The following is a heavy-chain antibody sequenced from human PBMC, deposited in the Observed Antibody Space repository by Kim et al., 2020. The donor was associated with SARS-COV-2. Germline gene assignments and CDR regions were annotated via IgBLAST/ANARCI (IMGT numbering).Heavy chain of an antibody. CDR3: ARAANYYGSGSDVDY. D-gene: IGHD3-10*01. CDR1: GFTFSSYA. CDR2: ISYDGSNK. V-gene: IGHV3-30-3*01. J-gene: IGHJ4*01. Sequence: GGSLRLSCAASGFTFSSYAMHWVRQAPGKGLEWVAVISYDGSNKYYADSVKGRFTISRDNSKNTLYLQMNSLRAEDTAVYYCARAANYYGSGSDVDYWG.